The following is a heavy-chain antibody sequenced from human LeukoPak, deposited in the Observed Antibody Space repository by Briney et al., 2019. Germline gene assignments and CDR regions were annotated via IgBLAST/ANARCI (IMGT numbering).Heavy chain of an antibody. CDR2: IYYSGST. J-gene: IGHJ6*03. CDR3: ASTPWNPPFTYYYYYYMDV. D-gene: IGHD1-1*01. V-gene: IGHV4-39*07. Sequence: SETLSLTCTVSGGSISSSSYYWGWIRQPPGKGLEWIGSIYYSGSTYYNPSLKSRVTISVDTSKNQFSLKLSSVTAADTAVYYCASTPWNPPFTYYYYYYMDVWGKGTTVTISS. CDR1: GGSISSSSYY.